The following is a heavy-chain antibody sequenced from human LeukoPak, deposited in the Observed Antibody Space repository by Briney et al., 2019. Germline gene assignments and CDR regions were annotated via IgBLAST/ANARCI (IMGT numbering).Heavy chain of an antibody. CDR3: ARADGSGSYSYYYYYDMDV. V-gene: IGHV3-23*01. Sequence: GGSLRLSCTASGFRFSNYAMNWVRQAPGKGLEWVSVISGGGSSTNYADSVKGRFTISRENSKNTLYLQMNSLRAEDTAVYYCARADGSGSYSYYYYYDMDVWGQGTTVTVSS. D-gene: IGHD3-10*01. CDR1: GFRFSNYA. CDR2: ISGGGSST. J-gene: IGHJ6*02.